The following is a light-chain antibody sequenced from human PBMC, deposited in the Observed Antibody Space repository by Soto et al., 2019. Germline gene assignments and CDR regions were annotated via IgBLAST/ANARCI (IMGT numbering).Light chain of an antibody. CDR2: NNN. Sequence: QSVLTQPPSASETPGQRVTISCSGSSSNIGTNTVNWYQQLPGTAPKLLIYNNNQRPSGVPDRFSGSKSGTSASLAISGLQSEDEADYYCAAWDDSLNGRLFGGGTKVTVL. CDR3: AAWDDSLNGRL. V-gene: IGLV1-44*01. J-gene: IGLJ2*01. CDR1: SSNIGTNT.